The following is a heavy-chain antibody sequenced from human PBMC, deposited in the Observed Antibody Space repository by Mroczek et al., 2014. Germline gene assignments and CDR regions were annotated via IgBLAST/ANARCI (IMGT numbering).Heavy chain of an antibody. J-gene: IGHJ3*02. CDR3: AKVGGTTQYSGSGAGAFDI. CDR1: GFTFSSYG. CDR2: ISYDGSNK. Sequence: QVQLQQSGGGVVQPGRSLRLSCAASGFTFSSYGMHWVRQAPGKGLEWVAVISYDGSNKYYADSVKGRFTISRDNSKNTLYLQMNSLRAEDTAVYYCAKVGGTTQYSGSGAGAFDIWGQGTMVTVSS. V-gene: IGHV3-30*18. D-gene: IGHD1-26*01.